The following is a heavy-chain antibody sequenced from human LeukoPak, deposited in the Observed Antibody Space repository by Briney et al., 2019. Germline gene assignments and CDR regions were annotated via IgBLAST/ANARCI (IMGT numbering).Heavy chain of an antibody. J-gene: IGHJ4*02. D-gene: IGHD6-13*01. CDR3: ARGSSSWYPYYFDY. Sequence: GGSLRLSCAASGFTFSDYYMSWIRQAPGKGLGWVSYISSSGSTIYYADSVKGRFTISRDNAKNSLYLQMNSLRAEDTAVYYCARGSSSWYPYYFDYWGQGTLVTVSS. CDR2: ISSSGSTI. V-gene: IGHV3-11*01. CDR1: GFTFSDYY.